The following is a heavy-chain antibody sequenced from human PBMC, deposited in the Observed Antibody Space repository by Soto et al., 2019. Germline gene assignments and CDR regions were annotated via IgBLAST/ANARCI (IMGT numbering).Heavy chain of an antibody. CDR1: EFPFTTYG. V-gene: IGHV3-30*03. D-gene: IGHD3-10*01. CDR2: ISYDGSNR. Sequence: QVQLVESGGGVVQPGRSLRLSCAASEFPFTTYGMQWVSEGPGKGLEWVEVISYDGSNRYYADSVKGRFTFSRDNSKNTLYLQMNDLRPEDTALYYCVGGQYYFHYRGQGTLVTVSS. CDR3: VGGQYYFHY. J-gene: IGHJ4*02.